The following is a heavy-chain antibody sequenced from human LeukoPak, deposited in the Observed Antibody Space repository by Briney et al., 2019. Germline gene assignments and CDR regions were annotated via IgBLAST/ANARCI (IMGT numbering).Heavy chain of an antibody. D-gene: IGHD2-21*01. V-gene: IGHV1-69*05. CDR2: IIPIFGTA. CDR3: ARDPPYCGGDCYDY. CDR1: GGTFSSYA. Sequence: SVKVSCKASGGTFSSYAISWVRQAPGQGLEWMGRIIPIFGTANYAQKFQGRVTITTDESTSTAYMELSSLRSGDTAVYYCARDPPYCGGDCYDYWGQGTLVTVSS. J-gene: IGHJ4*02.